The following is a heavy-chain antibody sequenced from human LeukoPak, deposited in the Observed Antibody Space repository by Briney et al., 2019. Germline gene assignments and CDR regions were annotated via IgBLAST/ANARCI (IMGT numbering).Heavy chain of an antibody. V-gene: IGHV3-23*01. Sequence: GGSLRLSCAASGFTFSSYAMSWVRHPPGKGLECVSAISGSGGSTYYADSVKGRFTISRDNSKNTLYLQMNSLRAEDTAVYYCAKARRTNYYDSSGYYDYWGQGTLVTVSS. J-gene: IGHJ4*02. CDR3: AKARRTNYYDSSGYYDY. D-gene: IGHD3-22*01. CDR1: GFTFSSYA. CDR2: ISGSGGST.